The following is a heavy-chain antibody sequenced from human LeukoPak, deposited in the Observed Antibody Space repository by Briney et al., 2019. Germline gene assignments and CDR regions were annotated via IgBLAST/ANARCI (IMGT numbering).Heavy chain of an antibody. J-gene: IGHJ6*02. V-gene: IGHV3-7*03. CDR2: IKQDGSEK. D-gene: IGHD4-23*01. CDR3: ARDYSGNPQFYYYGMDV. CDR1: GFTFSSYW. Sequence: GGSLRLSCAASGFTFSSYWMSWVRQAPGKGLEWVANIKQDGSEKYYVDSVKGRFTISRDNAKNSLYLQMNGLRAEDTAVYYCARDYSGNPQFYYYGMDVWGQWTTVTVSS.